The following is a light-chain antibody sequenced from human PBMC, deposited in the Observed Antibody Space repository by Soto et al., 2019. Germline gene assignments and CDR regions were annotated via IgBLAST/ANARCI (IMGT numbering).Light chain of an antibody. CDR1: QSVRSN. CDR2: DAS. V-gene: IGKV3-15*01. J-gene: IGKJ2*01. CDR3: EQGNNWPYT. Sequence: EVVMTQSPATLSVSPGERATLSCRASQSVRSNLVLYQQKPGQPPRLLMYDASTRATGITVRFIGSGSGTDFTLTISSLESEDFALYFCEQGNNWPYTFGLGTKLEIK.